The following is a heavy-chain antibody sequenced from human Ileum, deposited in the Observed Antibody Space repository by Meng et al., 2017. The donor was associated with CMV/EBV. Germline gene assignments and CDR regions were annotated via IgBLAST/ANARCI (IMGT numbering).Heavy chain of an antibody. CDR2: ITPYNGKT. CDR1: GYTFITFG. Sequence: QVQLAQSGTEVKKPGASVKVSCKASGYTFITFGITWVRQAPGQGLEWMGWITPYNGKTDYAQRLQNRVTMTTDTSTNTVYMELRSLRSDDTAVYYCAREEFSAYASTWGQGTLVTVSS. CDR3: AREEFSAYAST. D-gene: IGHD2/OR15-2a*01. J-gene: IGHJ5*02. V-gene: IGHV1-18*01.